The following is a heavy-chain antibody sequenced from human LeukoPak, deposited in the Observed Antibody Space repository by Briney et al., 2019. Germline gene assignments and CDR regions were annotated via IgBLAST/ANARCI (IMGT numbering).Heavy chain of an antibody. CDR2: INHSGST. J-gene: IGHJ5*02. CDR3: AAGIGYCSGDSCYWFDP. Sequence: SDTVSLTCAVYGGSFSGYYWSWIRQPPGQRLEWIGEINHSGSTNYNPSHKNRITITVDTTKNQFSLKLRSVTTAETADYYCAAGIGYCSGDSCYWFDPWGQGTLVTVSS. D-gene: IGHD2-15*01. CDR1: GGSFSGYY. V-gene: IGHV4-34*01.